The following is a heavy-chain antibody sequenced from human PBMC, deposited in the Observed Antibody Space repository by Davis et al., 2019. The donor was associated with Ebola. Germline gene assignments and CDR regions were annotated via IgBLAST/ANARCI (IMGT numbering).Heavy chain of an antibody. CDR2: LDWNNDK. V-gene: IGHV2-70*04. CDR1: GFSLNTYGMR. Sequence: SGPTLVKPTQTLTLTCTLSGFSLNTYGMRVTWIRQPPGKALEWLARLDWNNDKNYKTSLKNRLTISTDTPKKQVVLTMTNMDPVDTARYYCARTFNDYTAGAFDFWGQGTVVTVSS. D-gene: IGHD4-11*01. CDR3: ARTFNDYTAGAFDF. J-gene: IGHJ3*01.